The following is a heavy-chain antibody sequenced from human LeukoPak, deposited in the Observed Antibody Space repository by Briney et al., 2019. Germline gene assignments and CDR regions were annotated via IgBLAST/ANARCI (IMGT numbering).Heavy chain of an antibody. CDR3: ARDLYSGYDWGSDY. J-gene: IGHJ4*02. V-gene: IGHV4-39*07. D-gene: IGHD5-12*01. Sequence: SETLSLTCTVSGGSITSSNYYWGWIRQPPGKGLEWIGSFYYSGSTNYNPSLKSRVTISVDTSKNQFSLKLSSVTAADTAVYYCARDLYSGYDWGSDYWGQGTLVTVSS. CDR1: GGSITSSNYY. CDR2: FYYSGST.